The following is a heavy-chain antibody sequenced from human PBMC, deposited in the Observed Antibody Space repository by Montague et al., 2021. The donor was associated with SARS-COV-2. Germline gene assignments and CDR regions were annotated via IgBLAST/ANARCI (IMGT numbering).Heavy chain of an antibody. CDR2: IYWDDDK. V-gene: IGHV2-5*02. J-gene: IGHJ6*02. CDR1: GFSLSTRGVG. Sequence: PALVKPTQTLTLTCTFSGFSLSTRGVGVGWIRQPPGKVLEWLALIYWDDDKRYSPSLKSRLTVTKDTSKNQVVLTLTNMDPVDTATYYCAQNLFTKYYYGMDVWGQGTPVTVSS. CDR3: AQNLFTKYYYGMDV. D-gene: IGHD2-2*01.